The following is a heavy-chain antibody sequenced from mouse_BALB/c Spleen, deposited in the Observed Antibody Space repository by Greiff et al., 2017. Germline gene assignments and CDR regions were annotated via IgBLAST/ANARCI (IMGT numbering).Heavy chain of an antibody. D-gene: IGHD2-1*01. CDR1: GFSLTSYG. V-gene: IGHV2-9*02. J-gene: IGHJ4*01. CDR3: AREGAYGNPLYAMDY. CDR2: IWAGGST. Sequence: VQGVESGPGLVAPSQSLSITCTVSGFSLTSYGVHWVRQPPGKGLEWLGVIWAGGSTNYNSALMSRLSISKDNSKSQVFLKMNSLQTDDTAMYYCAREGAYGNPLYAMDYWGQGTSVTVSS.